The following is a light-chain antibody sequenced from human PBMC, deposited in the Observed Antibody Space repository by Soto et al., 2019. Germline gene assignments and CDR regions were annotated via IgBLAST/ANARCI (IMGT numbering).Light chain of an antibody. CDR3: QKDDSAPRT. V-gene: IGKV1-27*01. CDR1: RGIYNY. Sequence: DVQVTQSPASLSASVGDRVNISCRTSRGIYNYIAWYQQKSGQIPKLLINAASSLQSGGPSRFSGSGSGTDFNLSISSLQPEDVATYYCQKDDSAPRTFGHGTKVEVK. CDR2: AAS. J-gene: IGKJ1*01.